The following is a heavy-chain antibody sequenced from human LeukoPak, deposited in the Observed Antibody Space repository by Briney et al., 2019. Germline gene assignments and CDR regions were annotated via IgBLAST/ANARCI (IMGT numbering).Heavy chain of an antibody. CDR2: ISSGSTNI. J-gene: IGHJ3*02. Sequence: PGGSLRLSCAASGFMFNGYSMCWVRQAPGKGLEWLSYISSGSTNIYYAESVKGRFAISRDNAKNSLNLQMNSLRDKDTAVYYCARETAYAFDMWGQGTVVTVSS. D-gene: IGHD1-1*01. CDR1: GFMFNGYS. CDR3: ARETAYAFDM. V-gene: IGHV3-48*02.